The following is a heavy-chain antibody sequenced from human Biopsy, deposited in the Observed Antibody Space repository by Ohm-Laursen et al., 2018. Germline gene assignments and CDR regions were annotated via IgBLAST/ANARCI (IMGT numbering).Heavy chain of an antibody. Sequence: SETLSLTCTVSGGSISGYHWSWIRKSPGKGLEWLAYIFYTGGITSNPSLNGRATMSLDTSKNQFSLRLIYVTAANTAVYYCARTSTFNNEGGGYYDGLDPWGQGTLVTVSS. V-gene: IGHV4-59*01. CDR1: GGSISGYH. J-gene: IGHJ5*02. D-gene: IGHD3-22*01. CDR3: ARTSTFNNEGGGYYDGLDP. CDR2: IFYTGGI.